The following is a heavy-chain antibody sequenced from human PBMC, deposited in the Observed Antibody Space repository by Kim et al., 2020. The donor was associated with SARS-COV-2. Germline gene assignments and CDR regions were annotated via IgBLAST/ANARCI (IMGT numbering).Heavy chain of an antibody. Sequence: GGSLRLSCAASGFSFSGYGMHWVRQAPGKGLEWVAVIWYDGSNKYYADSVKGRFTISRDNSKNTLYLQMNSLRAEDTAVYYCAREGDSNGWSYYGMDVWGQGTTVTVSS. CDR2: IWYDGSNK. D-gene: IGHD6-19*01. CDR1: GFSFSGYG. J-gene: IGHJ6*02. V-gene: IGHV3-33*01. CDR3: AREGDSNGWSYYGMDV.